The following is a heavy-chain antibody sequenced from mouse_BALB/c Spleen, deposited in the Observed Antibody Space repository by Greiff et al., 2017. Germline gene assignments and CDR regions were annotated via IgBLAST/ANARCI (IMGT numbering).Heavy chain of an antibody. CDR2: ISYSGST. D-gene: IGHD2-14*01. CDR1: GDSITSGY. CDR3: ARRYGLYWYFDV. Sequence: EVQLQQSGPSLVKPSQTLSLTCSVTGDSITSGYWNWIRKFPGNKLEYMGYISYSGSTYYNPSLKSRISITRDTSKNQYYLQLNSVTTEDTATYYCARRYGLYWYFDVWGAGTTVTVSS. V-gene: IGHV3-8*02. J-gene: IGHJ1*01.